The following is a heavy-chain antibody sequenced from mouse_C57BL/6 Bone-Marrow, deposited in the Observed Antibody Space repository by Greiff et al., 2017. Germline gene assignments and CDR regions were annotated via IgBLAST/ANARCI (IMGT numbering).Heavy chain of an antibody. CDR3: ARTTVVESAWFAY. J-gene: IGHJ3*01. Sequence: QVQLKQPGTELVKPGASVKLSCKASGYTFTSYWMHWVKQRPGQGLEWIGNINPSNGGTNYNEKFKSKATLTVDKSSSTAYMQLSSLTSEDSAVYYCARTTVVESAWFAYWGQGTLVTVSA. V-gene: IGHV1-53*01. D-gene: IGHD1-1*01. CDR2: INPSNGGT. CDR1: GYTFTSYW.